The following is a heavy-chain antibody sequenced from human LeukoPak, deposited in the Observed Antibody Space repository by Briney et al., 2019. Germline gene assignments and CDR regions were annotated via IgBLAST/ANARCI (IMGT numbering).Heavy chain of an antibody. V-gene: IGHV1-24*01. CDR3: ATSRTYCGGDCSLD. J-gene: IGHJ4*02. CDR1: GFTLTELA. D-gene: IGHD2-21*02. Sequence: ASVKVSCKVSGFTLTELAMHWVRQGPGKGLEWMGGFDPEDGETIYAQKFQGRVTVTEDTSTDTAYMELNSLRSEDTAVYYCATSRTYCGGDCSLDWGQGTLVTVSS. CDR2: FDPEDGET.